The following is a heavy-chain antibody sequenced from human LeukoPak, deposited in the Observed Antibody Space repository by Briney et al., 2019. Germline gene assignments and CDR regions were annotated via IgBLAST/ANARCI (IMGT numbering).Heavy chain of an antibody. J-gene: IGHJ4*02. CDR1: GYTFTSYD. CDR3: ARDLGDSYYYDSSGPSGVWYFDY. D-gene: IGHD3-22*01. Sequence: SVKVSCKASGYTFTSYDINWVRQATGQGLEWMGRIIPIFGTANYAQKFQGRVTITTDESTSTAYMELSSLRSEDTAVYYCARDLGDSYYYDSSGPSGVWYFDYWGQGTLVTVSS. CDR2: IIPIFGTA. V-gene: IGHV1-69*05.